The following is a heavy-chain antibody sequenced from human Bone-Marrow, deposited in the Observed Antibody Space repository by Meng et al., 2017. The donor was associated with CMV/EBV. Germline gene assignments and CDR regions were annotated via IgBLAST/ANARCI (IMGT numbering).Heavy chain of an antibody. V-gene: IGHV1-2*02. D-gene: IGHD5-18*01. CDR1: GSTFTGYY. CDR3: ARGRIQLWFDYFDY. J-gene: IGHJ4*02. CDR2: INPNSGGT. Sequence: QVECVQCGADVKKAGASVTVSCKASGSTFTGYYLHWVRQARGQGLEWMGWINPNSGGTNYAQKFQGRVTMTRDTSISTAYMELSRLRSDDTAVYYCARGRIQLWFDYFDYWGQGTLVTVSS.